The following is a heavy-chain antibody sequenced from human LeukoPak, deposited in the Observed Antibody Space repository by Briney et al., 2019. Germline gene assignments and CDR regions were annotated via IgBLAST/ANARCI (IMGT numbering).Heavy chain of an antibody. D-gene: IGHD3-3*01. V-gene: IGHV3-7*03. CDR1: GFTLSSYW. Sequence: QSGGSLRLSCAASGFTLSSYWMSWVRQAPGKGLEWVANINEDGSAKSYVDSLKGRFTISRDNSKNTLYLQMSSLRAEDTAVYYCAKSEQSMGYDFWSGKPDYYFDYWGQGTLVTVPS. J-gene: IGHJ4*02. CDR2: INEDGSAK. CDR3: AKSEQSMGYDFWSGKPDYYFDY.